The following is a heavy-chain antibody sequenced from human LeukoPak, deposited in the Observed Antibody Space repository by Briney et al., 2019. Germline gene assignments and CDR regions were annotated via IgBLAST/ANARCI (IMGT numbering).Heavy chain of an antibody. D-gene: IGHD3-9*01. CDR1: GYSFSNYW. CDR3: ARQYYDVLTGFYIHFDY. V-gene: IGHV5-51*01. CDR2: IWPGDSDT. J-gene: IGHJ4*02. Sequence: GESLKISCKGSGYSFSNYWIGWVRQMPGKGLEWMGIIWPGDSDTKYSPSFQGQVTISVDKSISTTYLQWSSLKASDTAIYYCARQYYDVLTGFYIHFDYWGQGTLVTVSS.